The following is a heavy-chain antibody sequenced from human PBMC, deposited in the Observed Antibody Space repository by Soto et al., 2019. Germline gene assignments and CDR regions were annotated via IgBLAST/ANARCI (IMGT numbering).Heavy chain of an antibody. D-gene: IGHD5-18*01. CDR3: ARTSLNTAMGTFDY. V-gene: IGHV2-70*01. Sequence: SGPTLVNPTRTRTLTCTFSGFSLSTSGMCVSWIRQPPGKALEWLALIDWDDDKYYSASLKTRLTISKDTSKNQVVLTMTNMDPVDTATYYCARTSLNTAMGTFDYWGQGTLVTVSS. J-gene: IGHJ4*02. CDR1: GFSLSTSGMC. CDR2: IDWDDDK.